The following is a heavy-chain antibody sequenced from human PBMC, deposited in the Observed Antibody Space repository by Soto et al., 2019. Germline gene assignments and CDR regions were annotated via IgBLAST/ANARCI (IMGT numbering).Heavy chain of an antibody. CDR2: IYYSGST. CDR3: ARSGEVWFGEFSWFDP. CDR1: GGSISSYY. Sequence: QVQLQESGPGLVKPSETLSLTCTVSGGSISSYYWSWIRQPPGKGLEWIGYIYYSGSTNYNPSLKSRVTISVDTSKNQFSLKLSSVTAADTAVYYCARSGEVWFGEFSWFDPWGQGTLVTVSS. D-gene: IGHD3-10*01. J-gene: IGHJ5*02. V-gene: IGHV4-59*01.